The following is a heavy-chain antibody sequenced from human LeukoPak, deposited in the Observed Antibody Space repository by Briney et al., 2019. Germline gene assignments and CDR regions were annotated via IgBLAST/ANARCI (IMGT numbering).Heavy chain of an antibody. Sequence: SETLSLTCTVSNGSISSYFWSCIRQPAGKGLEWIGRIHTSGTTNYNPSLKSRVTMSVDTSKNQFSLELSSVTAADTAVYYCAREETTRSQRAFDYWGQGTLVTVSS. V-gene: IGHV4-4*07. CDR3: AREETTRSQRAFDY. J-gene: IGHJ4*02. CDR1: NGSISSYF. D-gene: IGHD2-15*01. CDR2: IHTSGTT.